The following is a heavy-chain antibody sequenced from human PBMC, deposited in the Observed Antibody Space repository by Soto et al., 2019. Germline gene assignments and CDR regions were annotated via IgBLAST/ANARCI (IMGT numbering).Heavy chain of an antibody. J-gene: IGHJ4*02. V-gene: IGHV4-34*01. CDR1: GGSFSGYY. CDR3: ARCVPMKTFCLY. CDR2: INHSGST. D-gene: IGHD3-22*01. Sequence: QVQLQQWGAGLLKPSETLSLTCAVYGGSFSGYYWTWIRQPPGKGLEWIAEINHSGSTTYNPSLKRRLTISVDTSNNQFSLKLSSVTAADTAVYYCARCVPMKTFCLYWGQGTLVTVSS.